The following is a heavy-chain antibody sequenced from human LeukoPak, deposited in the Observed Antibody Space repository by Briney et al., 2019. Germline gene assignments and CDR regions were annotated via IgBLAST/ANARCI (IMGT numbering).Heavy chain of an antibody. D-gene: IGHD1-26*01. CDR1: GGSFSGYY. CDR3: ARGGRQGDY. Sequence: SETLSLTCAVSGGSFSGYYWSWIRQPPGKGLEWIGEINHSGSTNYNPSLKSRVTISVDTSKNQFSLKLSSVTAADTAVYYCARGGRQGDYWGQGTLVTVSS. CDR2: INHSGST. J-gene: IGHJ4*02. V-gene: IGHV4-34*01.